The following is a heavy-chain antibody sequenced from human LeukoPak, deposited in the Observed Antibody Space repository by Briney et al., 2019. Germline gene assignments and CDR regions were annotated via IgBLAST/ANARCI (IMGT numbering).Heavy chain of an antibody. J-gene: IGHJ4*02. Sequence: GRSLRLSCAASGFTFSSYGMHWVRQAPGKGLGWVAVISYDGSNKYYADSVKGQFTISRDNSKNTLYLQMNSLRAEDTAVYYCARVVGDTGYYFDYWGQGSLVTVSS. V-gene: IGHV3-30*03. D-gene: IGHD2-21*02. CDR2: ISYDGSNK. CDR3: ARVVGDTGYYFDY. CDR1: GFTFSSYG.